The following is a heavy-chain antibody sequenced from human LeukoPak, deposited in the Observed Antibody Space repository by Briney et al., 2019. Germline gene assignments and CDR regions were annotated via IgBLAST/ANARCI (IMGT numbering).Heavy chain of an antibody. Sequence: SETLSLTCAVYGGSFSGYYWSWIRQPPGKGLEWIGEINHSGSTNYNPSLKSRVTISVDTSKNQFSLKLSSVTAADTAVYYCAVYSSEDRDNWFDPWGQGTLVTVSS. CDR3: AVYSSEDRDNWFDP. D-gene: IGHD6-25*01. CDR1: GGSFSGYY. CDR2: INHSGST. V-gene: IGHV4-34*01. J-gene: IGHJ5*02.